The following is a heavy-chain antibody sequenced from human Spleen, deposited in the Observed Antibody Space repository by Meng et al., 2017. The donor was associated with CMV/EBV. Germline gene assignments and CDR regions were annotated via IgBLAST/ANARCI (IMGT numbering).Heavy chain of an antibody. Sequence: SRSTKGVCVGWIRQPPGKAREWLALIYGNDDKRYSPSLKNRRTITKDTSKNQVVLIMTNMDPVDTATYYCARRLGFSHYVGNCFDPWGQGTLVTVSS. D-gene: IGHD4-11*01. CDR1: SRSTKGVC. J-gene: IGHJ5*02. CDR3: ARRLGFSHYVGNCFDP. V-gene: IGHV2-5*01. CDR2: IYGNDDK.